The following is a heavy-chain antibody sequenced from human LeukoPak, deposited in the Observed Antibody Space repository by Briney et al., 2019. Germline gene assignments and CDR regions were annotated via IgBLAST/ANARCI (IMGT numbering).Heavy chain of an antibody. J-gene: IGHJ4*02. CDR1: GGSISTYY. CDR3: ARAVGGDGSGSL. V-gene: IGHV4-59*01. D-gene: IGHD3-10*01. CDR2: IYYTGST. Sequence: SETLSLTCTVSGGSISTYYWSWIRQPPGKGLEWIGYIYYTGSTSYNPSLKSRVTMSLDASKNQFSLELNSVTPADTAVYYCARAVGGDGSGSLWGPGTLVTVSS.